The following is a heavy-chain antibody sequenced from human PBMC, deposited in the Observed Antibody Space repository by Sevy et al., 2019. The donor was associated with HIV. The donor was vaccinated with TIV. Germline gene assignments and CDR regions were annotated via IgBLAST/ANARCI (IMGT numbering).Heavy chain of an antibody. Sequence: GGSLRLSCAASGFTFSSYAMSWVRQAPGKGLEWVSAISGSGGSTYYADSVKGRFTISRDNSKNTLYRQMNSLRAEDTAVYYCAKDLGEGNDFWSGYYGYWGQGTLVTVSS. J-gene: IGHJ4*02. V-gene: IGHV3-23*01. CDR1: GFTFSSYA. CDR3: AKDLGEGNDFWSGYYGY. D-gene: IGHD3-3*01. CDR2: ISGSGGST.